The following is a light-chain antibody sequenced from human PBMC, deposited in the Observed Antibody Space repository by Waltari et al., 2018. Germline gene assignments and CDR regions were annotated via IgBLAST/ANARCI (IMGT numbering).Light chain of an antibody. V-gene: IGKV3-11*01. J-gene: IGKJ4*01. CDR3: QQRSYWLT. Sequence: EIVLTQSPATLSLSLGERSTLSCRASQSVSSYLAWYQQKPGKAPRLLIYDASNRATGIPARFSGSGSETDFTLTISSLEPEDFAVYYCQQRSYWLTFGGGTKVAIK. CDR2: DAS. CDR1: QSVSSY.